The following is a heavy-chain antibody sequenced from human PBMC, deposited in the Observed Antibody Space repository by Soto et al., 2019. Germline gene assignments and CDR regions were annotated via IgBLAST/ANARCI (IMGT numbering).Heavy chain of an antibody. CDR1: GFLFSEKS. D-gene: IGHD6-25*01. Sequence: GGSLRLSCVGSGFLFSEKSMNWVRQAPGKGLEWVSSISTMNTYIYYADSVRGRFTISRDNGQNSLFLQMNSLRDEDTAVYYCASGGFSRTRRVNTADFDYWGQGVLVTVSS. V-gene: IGHV3-21*01. CDR3: ASGGFSRTRRVNTADFDY. CDR2: ISTMNTYI. J-gene: IGHJ4*02.